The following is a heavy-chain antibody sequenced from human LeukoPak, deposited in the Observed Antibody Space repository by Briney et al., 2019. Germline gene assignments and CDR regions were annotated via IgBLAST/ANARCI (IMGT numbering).Heavy chain of an antibody. CDR2: MNPNSGNT. J-gene: IGHJ6*02. D-gene: IGHD3-3*01. CDR3: ARGRGCDFWSGYFRDYYYGMDV. V-gene: IGHV1-8*01. Sequence: ASAKVSCKASGYTFTSYDINWVRQATGQGLEWMGWMNPNSGNTGYAQKFQGRVTMTRNTSISTAYMELSSLRSEDTAVYYCARGRGCDFWSGYFRDYYYGMDVWGQGTTVTVSS. CDR1: GYTFTSYD.